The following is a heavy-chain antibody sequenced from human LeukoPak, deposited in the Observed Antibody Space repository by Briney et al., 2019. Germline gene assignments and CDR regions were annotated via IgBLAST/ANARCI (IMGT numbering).Heavy chain of an antibody. CDR1: GFTFSSYT. Sequence: GGSLRLSCAASGFTFSSYTMNWVRQAPGKGLEWVSSITSSSSYIYYADSVKGRFTISRDNAKNSLYLQMNSLRAEDTAVYYCARVRAYSSRVVDYWGQGTLVTVSS. V-gene: IGHV3-21*01. J-gene: IGHJ4*02. CDR2: ITSSSSYI. D-gene: IGHD6-13*01. CDR3: ARVRAYSSRVVDY.